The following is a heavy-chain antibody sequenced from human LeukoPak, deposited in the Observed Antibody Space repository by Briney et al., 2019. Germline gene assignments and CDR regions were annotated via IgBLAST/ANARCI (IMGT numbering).Heavy chain of an antibody. Sequence: ASVKVSCKASGYSLTSHAMNWVRQAPGQGLEWMGWIFTNTGNPTYAQGFTGRFVFSLDTSVSTAYLQISSLKAEDTAVYYCAREAAGSFMDVWGQGTTVTVSS. D-gene: IGHD6-13*01. V-gene: IGHV7-4-1*02. J-gene: IGHJ6*02. CDR3: AREAAGSFMDV. CDR2: IFTNTGNP. CDR1: GYSLTSHA.